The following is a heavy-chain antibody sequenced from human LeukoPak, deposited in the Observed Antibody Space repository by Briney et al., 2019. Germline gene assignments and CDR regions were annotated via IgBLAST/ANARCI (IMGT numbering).Heavy chain of an antibody. J-gene: IGHJ4*02. Sequence: PGRSLRLSCEASGFIFSDYGMHWVRQAPGKGLEWVAIIWFDGSNKYYADSVKGRFTVSRDSSKNTLYLQMNSLRAEDTAVYYCAKDHPFDYYYDSSGYFLYWGQGTLVTVSS. V-gene: IGHV3-33*06. D-gene: IGHD3-22*01. CDR2: IWFDGSNK. CDR3: AKDHPFDYYYDSSGYFLY. CDR1: GFIFSDYG.